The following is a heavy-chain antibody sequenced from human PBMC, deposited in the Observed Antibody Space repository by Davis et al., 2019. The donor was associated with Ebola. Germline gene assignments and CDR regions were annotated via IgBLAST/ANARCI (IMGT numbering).Heavy chain of an antibody. CDR3: ARDRRVAVAGRSYYYGMDV. CDR2: IIPIFGTA. J-gene: IGHJ6*02. V-gene: IGHV1-69*13. D-gene: IGHD6-19*01. Sequence: AASVKVSCKASGGTFSSYAISWVRQAPGQGLEWMGGIIPIFGTANYAQKFQGRVTITADESTSTAYMELSSLRSEDTAVYYCARDRRVAVAGRSYYYGMDVWGQGTTVTVSS. CDR1: GGTFSSYA.